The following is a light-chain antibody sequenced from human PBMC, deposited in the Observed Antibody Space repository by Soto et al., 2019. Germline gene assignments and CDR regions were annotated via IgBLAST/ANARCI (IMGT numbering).Light chain of an antibody. J-gene: IGLJ3*02. CDR3: SAYAASSTLV. Sequence: QSALTQPASVSGSAGQSITISCSGTIRDVGAYNLVSWYQQHPGTAPQLIIYEVRNRPSGISYRFSGSRSGNTASLTISGLQSEDEGDYYCSAYAASSTLVFGGGTKVTVL. V-gene: IGLV2-14*01. CDR2: EVR. CDR1: IRDVGAYNL.